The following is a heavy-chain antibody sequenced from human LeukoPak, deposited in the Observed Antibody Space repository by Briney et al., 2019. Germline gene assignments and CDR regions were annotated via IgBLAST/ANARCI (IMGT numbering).Heavy chain of an antibody. D-gene: IGHD6-13*01. V-gene: IGHV3-64*01. CDR1: GFTFSSYA. Sequence: GGSLRLSCAASGFTFSSYAMHWVRQAPGKGLEYVSAISSNGGSTYYANSVKGRFTISRDNSKNTLYLQMGSLRAEDMAVYYCARYSSSWYDAFDIWGQGTMVTVSS. CDR3: ARYSSSWYDAFDI. CDR2: ISSNGGST. J-gene: IGHJ3*02.